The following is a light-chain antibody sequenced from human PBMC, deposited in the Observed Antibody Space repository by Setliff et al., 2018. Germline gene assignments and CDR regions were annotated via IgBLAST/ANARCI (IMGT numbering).Light chain of an antibody. CDR3: SAYTSSSTYV. V-gene: IGLV2-14*03. CDR1: SSDVGAYDL. CDR2: DVS. J-gene: IGLJ1*01. Sequence: QSVLTQPASVSGSPGQSITISCSGTSSDVGAYDLVSWYKQHPGKAPKLIISDVSNRPSGVSNRFSGSKSGNTASLTISGLQAEDEADYYCSAYTSSSTYVFGTGTKV.